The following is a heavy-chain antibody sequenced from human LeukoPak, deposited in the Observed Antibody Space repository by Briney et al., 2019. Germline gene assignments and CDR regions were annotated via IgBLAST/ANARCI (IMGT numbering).Heavy chain of an antibody. CDR1: GFTFSSYA. J-gene: IGHJ4*02. CDR2: ISYDGSNK. V-gene: IGHV3-30-3*01. CDR3: ARGLYYDFWSGFAY. D-gene: IGHD3-3*01. Sequence: SCKASGFTFSSYAMHWVRQAPGKGLEWVAVISYDGSNKYYADSVKGRFTISRDNSKNTLYLQMNSLRAEDTAVYYCARGLYYDFWSGFAYWGQGTLVTVSS.